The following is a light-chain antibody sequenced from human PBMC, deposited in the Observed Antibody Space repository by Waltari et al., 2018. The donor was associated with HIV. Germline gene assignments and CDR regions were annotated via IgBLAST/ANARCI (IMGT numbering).Light chain of an antibody. CDR1: SNDVVGLNL. J-gene: IGLJ2*01. V-gene: IGLV2-23*02. CDR3: CSYAGSPTFV. Sequence: QSALTQPASVSGSPGQSITIPCTGTSNDVVGLNLFSWYHHHPDKAPTLVINEVNQRPSGVSNRCSGSKSGNTASLTISGLQAEDEADYYCCSYAGSPTFVFGGGSRLTVL. CDR2: EVN.